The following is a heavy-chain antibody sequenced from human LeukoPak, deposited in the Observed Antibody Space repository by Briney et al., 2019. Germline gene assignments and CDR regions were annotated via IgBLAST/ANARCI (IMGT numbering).Heavy chain of an antibody. CDR3: ARGSARYCSGGSCYSNY. CDR1: GYTFTSYG. Sequence: ASVKVSCKASGYTFTSYGISWVRQAPGQGLEWMGWISAYNGNTNYAQKLQGRVTMTTDTSTSTAYMELRNLRSDDTAVYYCARGSARYCSGGSCYSNYWGQGTLVTVSS. V-gene: IGHV1-18*04. J-gene: IGHJ4*02. CDR2: ISAYNGNT. D-gene: IGHD2-15*01.